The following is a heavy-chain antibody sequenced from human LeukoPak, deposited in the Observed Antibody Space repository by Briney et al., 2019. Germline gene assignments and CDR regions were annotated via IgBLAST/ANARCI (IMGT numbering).Heavy chain of an antibody. J-gene: IGHJ5*01. D-gene: IGHD2-2*01. CDR2: ISASGGTT. CDR3: AKEPREYCSSTSCPNWFDS. V-gene: IGHV3-23*01. CDR1: GFTFNNYA. Sequence: AVSLRLSCAASGFTFNNYAMSWVRQAPGKGLEWVSAISASGGTTYYADSVKGRFTISRDNSENTLFLQMNSLRAEDTAVYYCAKEPREYCSSTSCPNWFDSWGQGTLVTVSS.